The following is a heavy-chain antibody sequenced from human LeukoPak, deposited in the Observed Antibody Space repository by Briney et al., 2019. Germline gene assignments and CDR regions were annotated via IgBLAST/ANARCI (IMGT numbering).Heavy chain of an antibody. CDR3: ARDGRGYSSY. J-gene: IGHJ4*02. CDR1: GFTLSSYW. D-gene: IGHD1-26*01. CDR2: IKQDGSEK. Sequence: PGGSLRLSCAASGFTLSSYWMSWVRQAPGKGLEWVANIKQDGSEKYYVDSVKGRFTISRDNAKNSLYLQMNSLRAEDTAVYYCARDGRGYSSYWGQGTLVTVSS. V-gene: IGHV3-7*01.